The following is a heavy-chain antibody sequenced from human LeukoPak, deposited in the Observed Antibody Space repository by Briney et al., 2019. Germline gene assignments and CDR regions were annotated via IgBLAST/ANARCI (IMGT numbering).Heavy chain of an antibody. Sequence: GGSLRLSYATSGFTFSRYNMNWVRQAPGKGLEWVSSITSSSIYKYYADSMKGRFTISRDNAKNSLYLQMDSLRAEDTAVYYCARDGITMRILEYWGQGTLVTVSS. J-gene: IGHJ4*02. V-gene: IGHV3-21*01. D-gene: IGHD3-10*01. CDR3: ARDGITMRILEY. CDR1: GFTFSRYN. CDR2: ITSSSIYK.